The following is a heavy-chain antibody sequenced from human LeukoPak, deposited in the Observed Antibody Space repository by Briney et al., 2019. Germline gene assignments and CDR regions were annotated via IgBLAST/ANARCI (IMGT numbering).Heavy chain of an antibody. CDR1: GFTFSNYF. V-gene: IGHV3-30*04. CDR2: IASDGSHT. J-gene: IGHJ3*01. CDR3: ARERQDTVIHSGAFDF. Sequence: GGSLRLSCAASGFTFSNYFMHWVRQAPGKGLEWVADIASDGSHTFYVESVKGRFTISRDNSKNTLYLQMNSLRAEDTAVYFCARERQDTVIHSGAFDFWGQGTMVTVSS. D-gene: IGHD2-21*02.